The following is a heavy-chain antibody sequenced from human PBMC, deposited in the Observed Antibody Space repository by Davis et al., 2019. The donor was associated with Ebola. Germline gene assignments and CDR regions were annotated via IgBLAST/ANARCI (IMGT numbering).Heavy chain of an antibody. Sequence: GESLKIPCAASGFTFSSYSMNWVRQAPGKGLEWVSSISSSSSYIYYADSVKGRFTISRDNAKNSLYLQMNSLRAEDTAVYYCARDPGYSYGRDYWGQGTLVTVSS. D-gene: IGHD5-18*01. CDR1: GFTFSSYS. J-gene: IGHJ4*02. CDR2: ISSSSSYI. CDR3: ARDPGYSYGRDY. V-gene: IGHV3-21*01.